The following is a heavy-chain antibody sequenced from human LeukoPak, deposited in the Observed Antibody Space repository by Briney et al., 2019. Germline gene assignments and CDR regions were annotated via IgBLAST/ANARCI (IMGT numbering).Heavy chain of an antibody. J-gene: IGHJ4*02. CDR1: GGSFSGYY. V-gene: IGHV4-34*01. CDR2: INHSGST. Sequence: SETLSLTCAVYGGSFSGYYWSWLRQPPGKGLEWIGEINHSGSTNYNPSLKSRVTISVDTSKNQFSLKLSSVTAADTAVYYCARPYYYGSGSYMYWGQGTLVTVSS. D-gene: IGHD3-10*01. CDR3: ARPYYYGSGSYMY.